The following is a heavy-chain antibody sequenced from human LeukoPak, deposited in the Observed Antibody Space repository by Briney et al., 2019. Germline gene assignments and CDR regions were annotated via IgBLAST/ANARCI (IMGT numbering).Heavy chain of an antibody. CDR3: ARLRGAMTPVTSDFDY. CDR2: GFYGGSA. V-gene: IGHV4-39*01. D-gene: IGHD4-17*01. J-gene: IGHJ4*02. Sequence: PSETLSLTCTVSGGSISGSSYYWAWIRQPPGKGLEWIGSGFYGGSAYYNPSLKSRLTISVDTSKNQFSLDLSSVTAADTTVYYCARLRGAMTPVTSDFDYWGQGTLVTVSS. CDR1: GGSISGSSYY.